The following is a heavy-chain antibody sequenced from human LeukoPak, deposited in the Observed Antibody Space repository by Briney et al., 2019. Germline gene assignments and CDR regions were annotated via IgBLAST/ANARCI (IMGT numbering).Heavy chain of an antibody. Sequence: GGSLRLSCAASGFTFSSYAMSWVRQAPGKGLEWVSAISGSGGGTYYADSVKGRFTISRDNSKNTLYLQMNSLRAEDTAVYYCAKDRRRDFWSGYYADYWGQGTLVTVSS. V-gene: IGHV3-23*01. J-gene: IGHJ4*02. CDR3: AKDRRRDFWSGYYADY. CDR1: GFTFSSYA. CDR2: ISGSGGGT. D-gene: IGHD3-3*01.